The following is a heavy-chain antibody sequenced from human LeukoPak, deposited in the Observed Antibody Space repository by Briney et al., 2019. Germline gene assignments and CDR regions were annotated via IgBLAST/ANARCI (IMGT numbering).Heavy chain of an antibody. V-gene: IGHV3-66*02. CDR2: IYRGGDT. D-gene: IGHD3-22*01. CDR3: ARGPYDSRGYWQYYYDY. J-gene: IGHJ4*02. Sequence: GGSLRLSCAAPGFTISSNYMTWVRQAPEKGLEWVSVIYRGGDTFYADSVKGRFTISRDNSKNTLYLQMNSLRPEDTAVYYCARGPYDSRGYWQYYYDYWGQGTLVTVSS. CDR1: GFTISSNY.